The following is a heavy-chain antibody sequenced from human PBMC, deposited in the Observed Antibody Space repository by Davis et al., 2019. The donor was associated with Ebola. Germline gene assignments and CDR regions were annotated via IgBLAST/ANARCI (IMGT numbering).Heavy chain of an antibody. CDR2: ISYDGSNE. CDR3: AMGGQTYDY. D-gene: IGHD1-26*01. CDR1: GFTFSSYG. V-gene: IGHV3-30*03. J-gene: IGHJ4*02. Sequence: GESLKISCAASGFTFSSYGMHWVRQAPGKGLEWVAVISYDGSNEYYADSVKGRFTISRDNSKNTLYLQMNSLRAEDTAVYYCAMGGQTYDYWGQGTLVTVSS.